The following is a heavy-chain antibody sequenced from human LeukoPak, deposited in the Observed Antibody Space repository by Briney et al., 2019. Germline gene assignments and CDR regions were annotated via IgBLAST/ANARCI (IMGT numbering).Heavy chain of an antibody. D-gene: IGHD6-19*01. CDR3: ARETSGIAVI. CDR1: GGTFSSYA. J-gene: IGHJ4*02. CDR2: IIPIFGTA. V-gene: IGHV1-69*06. Sequence: SVKVSCKASGGTFSSYAISWVRQAPGQGLEWMGGIIPIFGTANYAQKFQGRVTITADKSTSTACMELSSLRSEDTAVYYCARETSGIAVIWGQGTLVTVSS.